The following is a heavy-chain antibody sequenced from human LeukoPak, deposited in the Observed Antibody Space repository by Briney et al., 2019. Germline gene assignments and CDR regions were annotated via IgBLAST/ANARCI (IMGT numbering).Heavy chain of an antibody. V-gene: IGHV3-21*04. CDR1: GFTFSTYK. Sequence: GGALTLSCAASGFTFSTYKMSWVRQAPGKGLEWVSSISSSSSYINYADSVKGRFTISRDNAKNTLYLQMNSLRAEDTAVYYCARRAGAYSHPYDYWGQGTLVTVSS. CDR2: ISSSSSYI. CDR3: ARRAGAYSHPYDY. J-gene: IGHJ4*02. D-gene: IGHD4/OR15-4a*01.